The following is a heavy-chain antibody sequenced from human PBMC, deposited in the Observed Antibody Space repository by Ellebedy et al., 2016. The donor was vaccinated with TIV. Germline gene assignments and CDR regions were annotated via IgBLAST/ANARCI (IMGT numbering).Heavy chain of an antibody. CDR3: ARDPYNWNGPFDY. D-gene: IGHD1-20*01. Sequence: PGGSLRLSCAASGFTFSSSWVHWVRQVPGKGLVWVARINGDGSNIGYADSVKGRFTISRDNAKSTLYLQMNSLRAEDTAVYYYARDPYNWNGPFDYWGQGTLVTVSS. J-gene: IGHJ4*02. CDR1: GFTFSSSW. V-gene: IGHV3-74*01. CDR2: INGDGSNI.